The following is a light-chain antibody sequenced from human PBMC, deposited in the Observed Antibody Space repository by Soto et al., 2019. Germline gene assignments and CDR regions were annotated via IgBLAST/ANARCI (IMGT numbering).Light chain of an antibody. CDR1: QGISSY. CDR3: QQLNSYPLT. V-gene: IGKV1-9*01. CDR2: AAS. Sequence: RLTQSPSSLSASVGDRVTITCRASQGISSYLSWYQQNPGKAPKLLIYAASTLQSGVPSRLSGSGSGTDFTLTISSLQPEDFATYYCQQLNSYPLTFGGGTKVEIK. J-gene: IGKJ4*01.